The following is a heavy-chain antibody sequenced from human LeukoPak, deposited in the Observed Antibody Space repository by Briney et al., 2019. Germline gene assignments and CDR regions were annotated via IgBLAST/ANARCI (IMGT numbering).Heavy chain of an antibody. CDR3: ASNRIAAAGREFDY. CDR1: GYTFTGYY. CDR2: INPNSGGT. J-gene: IGHJ4*02. Sequence: ASVKVSCKASGYTFTGYYMHWVRQAPGQGLEWMGWINPNSGGTNYAQKFQGRVTMTRDTSISTAYMELSRLRSDDTAVYYCASNRIAAAGREFDYWGQGTLVTVSS. D-gene: IGHD6-13*01. V-gene: IGHV1-2*02.